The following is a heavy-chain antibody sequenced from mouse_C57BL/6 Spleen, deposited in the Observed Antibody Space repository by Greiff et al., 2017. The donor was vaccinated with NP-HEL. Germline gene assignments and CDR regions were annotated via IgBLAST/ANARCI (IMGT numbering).Heavy chain of an antibody. V-gene: IGHV1-15*01. D-gene: IGHD5-1*01. J-gene: IGHJ2*01. Sequence: QVQLQQSGAELVRPGASVTLSCKASGYTFTDYEMHWVKQTPVHGLEWIGAIDPETGGTAYNQKFEGKAILTADKSSSTAYMELRSLTSEDSAVYYCTRGVLDYWGQGTTLTVSS. CDR1: GYTFTDYE. CDR3: TRGVLDY. CDR2: IDPETGGT.